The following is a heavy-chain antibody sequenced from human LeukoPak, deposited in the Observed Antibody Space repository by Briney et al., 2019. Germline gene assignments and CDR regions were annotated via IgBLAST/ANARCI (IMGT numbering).Heavy chain of an antibody. Sequence: SETLSLTCTVSGGSISSSSYYWGWIRQPPGEGLEWIGSIYYSGSTYYNPSLKSRVTISVDTSKNQFSLKLSSVTAADTAVYYCARYDSSSGYDAFDIWGQGTMVAVSS. V-gene: IGHV4-39*01. J-gene: IGHJ3*02. CDR3: ARYDSSSGYDAFDI. CDR1: GGSISSSSYY. D-gene: IGHD3-22*01. CDR2: IYYSGST.